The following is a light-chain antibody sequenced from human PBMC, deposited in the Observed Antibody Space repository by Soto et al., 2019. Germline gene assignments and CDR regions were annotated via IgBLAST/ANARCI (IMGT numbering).Light chain of an antibody. Sequence: QLVLTQPPSASRTPGQRVTISCSGSSSNIGANTVNWYQQLPGTAPKLLISNNDQRPSGVPDRFSGSKSGTSASLAISGLQSEDDADYYCAAWDDSLYGRVFGSGTKLTVL. V-gene: IGLV1-44*01. CDR3: AAWDDSLYGRV. CDR2: NND. CDR1: SSNIGANT. J-gene: IGLJ1*01.